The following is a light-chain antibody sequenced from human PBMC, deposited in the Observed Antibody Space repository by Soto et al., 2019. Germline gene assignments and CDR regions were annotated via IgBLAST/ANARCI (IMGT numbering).Light chain of an antibody. CDR1: QNINIF. J-gene: IGKJ4*01. CDR3: QESYSTPLA. Sequence: DIQVTQSPSSLSASVGDRVTITCRTSQNINIFLNWYQQKPGRAPMVVISAASNLESGVPSGFSGRGSGTEFTLTISNLQPGDSALYFCQESYSTPLAFGGGTRVEIK. V-gene: IGKV1-39*01. CDR2: AAS.